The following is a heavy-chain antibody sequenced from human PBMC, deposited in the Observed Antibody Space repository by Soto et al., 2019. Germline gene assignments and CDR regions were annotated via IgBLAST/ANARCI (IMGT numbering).Heavy chain of an antibody. CDR3: AIDGIAAKLDHYYYMDV. CDR1: GYTFTSYA. D-gene: IGHD6-25*01. Sequence: GASVKVSCKASGYTFTSYAMHWVRQAPGQRLEWIGWINAGNGNTKYSQKFQGRVTITRDTSASTAYMELSSLRSEDTAVYYCAIDGIAAKLDHYYYMDVWGKGTTVTVSS. J-gene: IGHJ6*03. CDR2: INAGNGNT. V-gene: IGHV1-3*01.